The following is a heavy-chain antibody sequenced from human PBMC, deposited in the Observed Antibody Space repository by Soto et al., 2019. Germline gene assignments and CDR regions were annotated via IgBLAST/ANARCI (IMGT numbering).Heavy chain of an antibody. CDR2: ISTYNGNT. D-gene: IGHD3-22*01. V-gene: IGHV1-18*01. CDR1: GYTFITYG. J-gene: IGHJ4*02. CDR3: ARAPTDYYDNSANYFSDY. Sequence: QVQLVQSGAEVKKPGASVKVSCKASGYTFITYGVSWVRQAPGQGLDWLGWISTYNGNTRYGERLQGRVTMTTDTTTNTAYMELRTLRSDDTAVYYCARAPTDYYDNSANYFSDYWGQVTLVTVSS.